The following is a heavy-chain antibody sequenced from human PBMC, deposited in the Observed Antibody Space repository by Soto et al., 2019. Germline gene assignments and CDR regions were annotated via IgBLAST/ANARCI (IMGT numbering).Heavy chain of an antibody. D-gene: IGHD6-19*01. J-gene: IGHJ6*02. V-gene: IGHV3-30*18. CDR3: AKDIVEASSGWGYYYYYGMDV. CDR1: GFTFSSYG. Sequence: QVQLVESGGGVVQPGRSLRLSCAASGFTFSSYGMHWVRQAPGKGLEWVAVISYDGSNKYYADSVKGRFTISRDNSKNTLYLQMNSRRAEDTAVYYCAKDIVEASSGWGYYYYYGMDVWGQGTTVTVSS. CDR2: ISYDGSNK.